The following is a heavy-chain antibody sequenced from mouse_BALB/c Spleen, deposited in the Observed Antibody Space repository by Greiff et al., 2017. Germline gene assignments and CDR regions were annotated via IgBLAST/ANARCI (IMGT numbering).Heavy chain of an antibody. V-gene: IGHV3-2*02. Sequence: DVQLQESGPGLVKPSQSLSLTCTVTGYSITSYYAWNWIRQFPGTQLAWMGYISYSGSTSYNPSLKSRISITRDTSKNQFFLQLNSVTTEDTATYYCARSGDEVYWGQGTLVTVSA. J-gene: IGHJ3*01. CDR1: GYSITSYYA. CDR2: ISYSGST. CDR3: ARSGDEVY. D-gene: IGHD3-1*01.